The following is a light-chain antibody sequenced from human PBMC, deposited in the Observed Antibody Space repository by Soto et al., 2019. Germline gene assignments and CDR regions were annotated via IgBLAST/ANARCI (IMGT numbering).Light chain of an antibody. Sequence: QSALTQPPSASGSPGQSVTISCTGNSSDVGGYNYVYWYQQHQGKVPKLMMYEVTKRPSGVPDRVSGSKSGNTASLTVSGLQAEDEADYYCSSYAGSNILVFGGGTEVTVL. V-gene: IGLV2-8*01. CDR1: SSDVGGYNY. CDR2: EVT. J-gene: IGLJ3*02. CDR3: SSYAGSNILV.